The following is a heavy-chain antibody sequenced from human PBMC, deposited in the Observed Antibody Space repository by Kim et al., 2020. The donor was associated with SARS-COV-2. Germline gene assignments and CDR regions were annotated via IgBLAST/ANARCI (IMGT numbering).Heavy chain of an antibody. Sequence: GESLQISCKGSGYSFTSYWIGWVRQMPGKGLEWMGIIYPGDSDTRYSPSFQGQVTISADKSISTAYLQWSSLKVSDTAMYYCARPRGYSGYAESFDYWGQGTLVTVSS. D-gene: IGHD5-12*01. CDR1: GYSFTSYW. CDR2: IYPGDSDT. J-gene: IGHJ4*02. CDR3: ARPRGYSGYAESFDY. V-gene: IGHV5-51*01.